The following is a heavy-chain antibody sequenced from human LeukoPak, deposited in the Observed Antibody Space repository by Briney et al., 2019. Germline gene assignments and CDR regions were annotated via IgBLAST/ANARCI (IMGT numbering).Heavy chain of an antibody. CDR3: ARPHSGYENDAFDI. J-gene: IGHJ3*02. D-gene: IGHD5-12*01. CDR2: IYYSGST. V-gene: IGHV4-59*08. CDR1: GGSISSYY. Sequence: SETLSLTCTVSGGSISSYYWSWIRQPPGKGLEWIGYIYYSGSTNYNPSLKSRVTISVDTSKNQFSLKLSSVTAADTAVYYCARPHSGYENDAFDIWGQGTMVTVSS.